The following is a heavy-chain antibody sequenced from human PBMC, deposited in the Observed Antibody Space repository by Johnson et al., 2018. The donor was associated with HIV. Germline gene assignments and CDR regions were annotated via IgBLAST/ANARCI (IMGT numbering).Heavy chain of an antibody. CDR1: GFTFSSYG. J-gene: IGHJ3*01. D-gene: IGHD3-22*01. CDR2: ISYDGSDK. Sequence: QVQLVESGGGVVQPGRSLRLSCAASGFTFSSYGIYWVRQAPGKGLEWVTVISYDGSDKYYADSVRGRFTISRDNAKNSLYLQMNSLRAEDTAVYYCARDYYDSGDQWAHVAFDVWGQGIMVTVSS. CDR3: ARDYYDSGDQWAHVAFDV. V-gene: IGHV3-30*03.